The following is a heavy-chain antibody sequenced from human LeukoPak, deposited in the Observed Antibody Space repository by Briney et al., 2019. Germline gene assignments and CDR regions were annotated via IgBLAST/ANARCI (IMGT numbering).Heavy chain of an antibody. CDR3: CQFYDSGSYYYGMDV. CDR2: ISSSGSTI. D-gene: IGHD3-10*01. V-gene: IGHV3-11*01. CDR1: GFTFSDYY. Sequence: GGSLRLSCAASGFTFSDYYMSWIRQAPGKGLEWVSYISSSGSTIYYADSVKGRFTISRDNAKNSLYLQLNSLRAEDTAVYYCCQFYDSGSYYYGMDVWGQGTTVTVSS. J-gene: IGHJ6*02.